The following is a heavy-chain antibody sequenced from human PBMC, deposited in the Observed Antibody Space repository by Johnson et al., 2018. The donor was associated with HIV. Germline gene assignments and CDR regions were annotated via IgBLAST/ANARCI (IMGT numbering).Heavy chain of an antibody. J-gene: IGHJ3*02. CDR3: AKEASSGPDAFDI. CDR2: ISWNSGGI. Sequence: VQLVESGGGLVQPGRSLRLSCAASGFTFDDYAMHWVRQAPGKGLEWVSGISWNSGGIGYADSVKGRFTSSRDNAKNSLYLQMNSLRAEDTALYYCAKEASSGPDAFDIWGQGTMVTVSS. CDR1: GFTFDDYA. D-gene: IGHD6-19*01. V-gene: IGHV3-9*01.